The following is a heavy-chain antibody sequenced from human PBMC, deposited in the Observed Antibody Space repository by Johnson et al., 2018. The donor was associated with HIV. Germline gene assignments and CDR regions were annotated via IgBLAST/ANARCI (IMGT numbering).Heavy chain of an antibody. D-gene: IGHD7-27*01. V-gene: IGHV3-15*01. CDR3: ARENWGQRMNAFDI. CDR1: GFTFSNAW. CDR2: IKSKTDGGTT. J-gene: IGHJ3*02. Sequence: VQLVASGGGLVKPGGSLRLSCAASGFTFSNAWMSWVRQAPGKGLEWVGRIKSKTDGGTTDYAAPVKGRFIISRDDSKTTLYLQMNSLRAEDTAVYYCARENWGQRMNAFDIWGQGTMVTVSS.